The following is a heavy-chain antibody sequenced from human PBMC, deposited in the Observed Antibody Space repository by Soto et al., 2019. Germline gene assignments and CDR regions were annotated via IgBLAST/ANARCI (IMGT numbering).Heavy chain of an antibody. CDR2: IYYSGST. V-gene: IGHV4-61*01. J-gene: IGHJ5*02. D-gene: IGHD3-10*01. Sequence: PSETLSLTCTVSSASVSSSNYYWSWIRQPPGKGLEWIGYIYYSGSTTYNPSVKSRVTISLDTSKNQFSLKLSSVTAADTAVYYCARLLLWFGELVWFDPWGQGTLVTVSS. CDR1: SASVSSSNYY. CDR3: ARLLLWFGELVWFDP.